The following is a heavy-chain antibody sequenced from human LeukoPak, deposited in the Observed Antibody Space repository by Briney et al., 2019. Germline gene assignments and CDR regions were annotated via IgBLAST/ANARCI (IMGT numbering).Heavy chain of an antibody. CDR3: ARDMGQLLLGYYYYGMDV. V-gene: IGHV1-2*02. CDR2: INPNSGDT. J-gene: IGHJ6*02. D-gene: IGHD2-21*02. Sequence: GASVKVSCKASGYTFTRYYLHWVRQAPGQGLEWMGWINPNSGDTNSAHKFQGRVTMITDTSITTAYMELSRLRSDDTAVYYCARDMGQLLLGYYYYGMDVWGQGTTVTVSS. CDR1: GYTFTRYY.